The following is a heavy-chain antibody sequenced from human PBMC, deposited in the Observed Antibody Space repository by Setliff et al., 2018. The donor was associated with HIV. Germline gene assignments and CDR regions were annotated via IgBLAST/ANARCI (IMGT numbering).Heavy chain of an antibody. J-gene: IGHJ3*02. CDR2: ISAYNGNT. CDR3: ARGYYNFWSGYYDSRFPNPIDAFDI. V-gene: IGHV1-18*01. D-gene: IGHD3-3*01. Sequence: GASVKVSCKASGYTFSSYGISWVRQAPGQGVEWMGWISAYNGNTNYAQKLQGRGTMTTDTSTSTAYMELRSLRSDDSAVYYCARGYYNFWSGYYDSRFPNPIDAFDIWGQGTMVTVSS. CDR1: GYTFSSYG.